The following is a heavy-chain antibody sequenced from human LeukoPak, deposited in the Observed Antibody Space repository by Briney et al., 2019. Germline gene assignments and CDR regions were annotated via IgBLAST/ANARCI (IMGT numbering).Heavy chain of an antibody. J-gene: IGHJ4*02. V-gene: IGHV1-18*04. CDR3: ARGGGIAGLGF. CDR2: ISAYNGNT. D-gene: IGHD6-13*01. CDR1: GYSFTSYY. Sequence: ASVTVSFTASGYSFTSYYMHWVRQAPGQGLEWMGWISAYNGNTNYAQKFQGRVTMTTDTSTSTAYMELRSLRSDDTAMYYCARGGGIAGLGFWGQGTLVTVSS.